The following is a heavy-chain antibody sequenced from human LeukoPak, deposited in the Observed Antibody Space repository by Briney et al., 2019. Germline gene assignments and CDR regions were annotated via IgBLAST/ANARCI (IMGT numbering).Heavy chain of an antibody. D-gene: IGHD2-8*01. Sequence: SETLSLTCAVYGGSFSGYYWSWIRQPPGKGLEWIGSIYYSGSTYYNPSLKSRVTISVDTSKNQFSLKLSSVTAADTAVYYCARVGTNGWDYWGQGTLVTVSS. CDR2: IYYSGST. J-gene: IGHJ4*02. CDR1: GGSFSGYY. CDR3: ARVGTNGWDY. V-gene: IGHV4-34*01.